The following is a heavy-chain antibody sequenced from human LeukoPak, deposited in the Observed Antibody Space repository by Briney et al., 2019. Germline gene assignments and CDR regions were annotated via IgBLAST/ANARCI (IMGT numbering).Heavy chain of an antibody. Sequence: ASLKVSCKASGYTFTGYYVHWVRQAPGQGLEWMGWINPNSGGTNYAQKFQGRVTMTRDTSISTAYMELSRLRSDDTAVYYCARVLTLRTGHFDYWGQGTLVTASS. CDR3: ARVLTLRTGHFDY. CDR1: GYTFTGYY. V-gene: IGHV1-2*02. CDR2: INPNSGGT. D-gene: IGHD1-1*01. J-gene: IGHJ4*02.